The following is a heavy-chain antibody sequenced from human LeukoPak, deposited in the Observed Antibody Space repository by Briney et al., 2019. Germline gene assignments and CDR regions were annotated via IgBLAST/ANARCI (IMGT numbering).Heavy chain of an antibody. CDR3: ARGGYSFVRYHFDY. CDR2: TYHSGST. J-gene: IGHJ4*02. V-gene: IGHV4-38-2*01. D-gene: IGHD5-18*01. CDR1: GYPISSGYY. Sequence: SETLSLTCAVSGYPISSGYYWGWIRQPPGKGLEWIGTTYHSGSTYYNPSLKSRVTISVDTSKNQFSLKLSSVTAADTAVYYCARGGYSFVRYHFDYWGQGTLVTDSS.